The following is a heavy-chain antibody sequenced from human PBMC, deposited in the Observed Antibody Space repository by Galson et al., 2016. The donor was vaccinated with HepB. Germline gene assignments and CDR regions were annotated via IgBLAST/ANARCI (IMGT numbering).Heavy chain of an antibody. D-gene: IGHD1-26*01. J-gene: IGHJ4*02. CDR3: ARGGSRPIDY. CDR1: GDSVSSNSAA. V-gene: IGHV6-1*01. Sequence: CAISGDSVSSNSAAWNWIRQSPSRGLEWLGRTYYRSKWYNDHAVSVKSRIIVNPDTSKNQFSLQLNSVTPEDTAVYYCARGGSRPIDYWGQGTLVTVSS. CDR2: TYYRSKWYN.